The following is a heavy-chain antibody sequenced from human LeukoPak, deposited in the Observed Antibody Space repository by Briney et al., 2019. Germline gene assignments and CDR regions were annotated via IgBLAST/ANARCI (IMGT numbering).Heavy chain of an antibody. CDR2: IDYSGNT. CDR3: ARATSYGDYVDY. V-gene: IGHV4-59*08. J-gene: IGHJ4*02. Sequence: SETLSLTCTVSGGSISSSYWSWIRQPPGEGLEWIGYIDYSGNTNYNPSLKSRVTISVDTSKNQFSLKLTSVTAADTAVYYCARATSYGDYVDYWGQGTLVTVSS. D-gene: IGHD4-17*01. CDR1: GGSISSSY.